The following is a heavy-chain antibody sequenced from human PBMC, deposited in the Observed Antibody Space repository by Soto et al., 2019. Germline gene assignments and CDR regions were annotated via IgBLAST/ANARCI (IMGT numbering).Heavy chain of an antibody. CDR2: INAYNGNT. Sequence: ASVKVSCKASGYTFTSYGISWVRQAPGQGLEWMGWINAYNGNTNYAQKLQGRVTMTTDTSTSTAYMGLRVVRSDDTAVYYCARFLPPFDAWGQGTLVTVSS. V-gene: IGHV1-18*01. CDR1: GYTFTSYG. J-gene: IGHJ5*02. CDR3: ARFLPPFDA.